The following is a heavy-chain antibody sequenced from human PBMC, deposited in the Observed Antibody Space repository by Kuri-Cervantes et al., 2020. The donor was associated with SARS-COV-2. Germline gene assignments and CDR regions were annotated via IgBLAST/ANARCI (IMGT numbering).Heavy chain of an antibody. Sequence: GESLKISCAASGFTFSSYAMHWVRQAPGKGLEYVSAISSNGGSTYYANSVKGRFTISRDNSKNTLYLQMGSLRAEDMAVYYCAKHRLSGSSSAGRMDVWGQGTTVTVSS. CDR2: ISSNGGST. J-gene: IGHJ6*02. CDR3: AKHRLSGSSSAGRMDV. D-gene: IGHD6-13*01. CDR1: GFTFSSYA. V-gene: IGHV3-64*01.